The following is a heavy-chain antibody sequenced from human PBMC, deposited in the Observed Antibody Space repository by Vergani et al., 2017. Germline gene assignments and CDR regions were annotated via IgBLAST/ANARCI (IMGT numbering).Heavy chain of an antibody. Sequence: QVQLVQSGAEVKKPGSSVKVSCKASGGTFSSYAISWVRQAPGQGLEWMGGIIPTFGTANYAQKFQGRVTITADESTSTAYMELSSLRSEDTAVYYCARAITIFGVVINYYYYMDVWGKGTTVTVSS. CDR3: ARAITIFGVVINYYYYMDV. D-gene: IGHD3-3*01. J-gene: IGHJ6*03. V-gene: IGHV1-69*01. CDR2: IIPTFGTA. CDR1: GGTFSSYA.